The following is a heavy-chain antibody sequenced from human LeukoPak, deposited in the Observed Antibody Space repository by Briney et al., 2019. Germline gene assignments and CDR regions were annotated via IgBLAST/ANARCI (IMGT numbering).Heavy chain of an antibody. CDR2: INHSGST. CDR3: ARQRAAIWGFDY. D-gene: IGHD3-16*01. V-gene: IGHV4-34*01. CDR1: GGSFSGYY. J-gene: IGHJ4*02. Sequence: SETLSLTCAVYGGSFSGYYWSWIRQPPGKGLEWIGEINHSGSTNYNPSLKSRVTISVDTSKNQFSLKLSSVTAADTAVYYCARQRAAIWGFDYWGQGTLVTVSS.